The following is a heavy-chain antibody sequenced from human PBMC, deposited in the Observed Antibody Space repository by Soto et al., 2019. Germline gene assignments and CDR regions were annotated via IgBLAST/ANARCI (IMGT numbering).Heavy chain of an antibody. CDR1: GYTFTSYG. D-gene: IGHD5-12*01. Sequence: ASVKVSCKASGYTFTSYGISWVRQAPGQGLEWMGWISAYNGNTNYAQKFQGRVTMTTDTSTSTAYMELRSLRSDDTAVYYCARDRWRDGYDYGPDFWGQGTLVTVS. CDR2: ISAYNGNT. V-gene: IGHV1-18*01. J-gene: IGHJ4*02. CDR3: ARDRWRDGYDYGPDF.